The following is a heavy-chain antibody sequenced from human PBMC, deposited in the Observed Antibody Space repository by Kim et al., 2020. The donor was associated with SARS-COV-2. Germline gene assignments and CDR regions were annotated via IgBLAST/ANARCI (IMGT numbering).Heavy chain of an antibody. D-gene: IGHD3-3*01. CDR3: ARPQDYDFWSGYYLGNYYYYGMDV. J-gene: IGHJ6*02. CDR2: INTNTGNP. V-gene: IGHV7-4-1*02. CDR1: GYTFTSYA. Sequence: ASVKVSCKASGYTFTSYAMNWVRQAPGQGLEWMGWINTNTGNPTYAQGFTGRFVFSLDTSVSTAYLQISSLKAEDTAVYYCARPQDYDFWSGYYLGNYYYYGMDVWGQGTTVTVSS.